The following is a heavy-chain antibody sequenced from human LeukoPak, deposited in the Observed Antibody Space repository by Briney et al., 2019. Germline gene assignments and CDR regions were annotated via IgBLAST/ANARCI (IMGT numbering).Heavy chain of an antibody. Sequence: GGSLRLSCAASGFTFSSYGMHWVRQAPGKGLERVAVISYDGSNKYYADSVKGRFTISRDNSKNTLYLQMNSLRAEDTAVYYCAKATYYYDSSNIQHWGQGTLVTVSS. J-gene: IGHJ1*01. CDR1: GFTFSSYG. CDR2: ISYDGSNK. D-gene: IGHD3-22*01. CDR3: AKATYYYDSSNIQH. V-gene: IGHV3-30*18.